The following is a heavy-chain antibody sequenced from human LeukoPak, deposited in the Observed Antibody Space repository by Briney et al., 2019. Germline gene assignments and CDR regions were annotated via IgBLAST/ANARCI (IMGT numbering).Heavy chain of an antibody. J-gene: IGHJ6*02. CDR1: GGTFSSYG. Sequence: GASVKVSCKASGGTFSSYGISWVRQAPGQGLEWMGGIIPIFGTANYAQNFQGRVTITADESTSTAYMELRSLRSDDTAVYYCARESLAYYYYYYGMDVWGQGTTVTVSS. V-gene: IGHV1-69*13. CDR3: ARESLAYYYYYYGMDV. CDR2: IIPIFGTA.